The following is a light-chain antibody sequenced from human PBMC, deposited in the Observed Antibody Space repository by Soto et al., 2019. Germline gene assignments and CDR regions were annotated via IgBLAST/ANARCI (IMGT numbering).Light chain of an antibody. Sequence: DIQMTQSPWSLSASVGDRVTITCRASQSISSYLNWYQQKPGKAPKLRGYAASSLQSGVPSRFSGRGSGTDFTLTISSLQPEDFATYYRQQRYSTLAPTFGGGTNVEIK. V-gene: IGKV1-39*01. CDR1: QSISSY. CDR3: QQRYSTLAPT. CDR2: AAS. J-gene: IGKJ4*01.